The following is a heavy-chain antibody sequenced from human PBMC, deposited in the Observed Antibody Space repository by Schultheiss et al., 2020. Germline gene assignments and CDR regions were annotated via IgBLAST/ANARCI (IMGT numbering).Heavy chain of an antibody. CDR3: ARGIRYCSSTSCYTTYYYYGMDV. D-gene: IGHD2-2*02. CDR1: GGSISSGGYY. CDR2: IYTSGST. Sequence: SQTLSLTCTVSGGSISSGGYYWSWIRQPAGKGLEWIGRIYTSGSTNYNPSLKSRVTMSVDTSKNQFSLKLSSVTAADTAVYYCARGIRYCSSTSCYTTYYYYGMDVWGQGTTVTVSS. J-gene: IGHJ6*02. V-gene: IGHV4-61*02.